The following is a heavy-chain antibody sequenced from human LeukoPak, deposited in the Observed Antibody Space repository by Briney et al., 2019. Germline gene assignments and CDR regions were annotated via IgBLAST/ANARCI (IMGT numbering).Heavy chain of an antibody. D-gene: IGHD3-3*01. J-gene: IGHJ5*02. Sequence: GASVKVSCKASGGTFSSYAISWVRQAPGQGLEWMGGIIPIFGTANYAQKFQGRVTITADESTSTAYMELSSLRSEDTAVYYCARELTIFGVVGNWFDPGGQGTLVTVSS. CDR1: GGTFSSYA. CDR2: IIPIFGTA. V-gene: IGHV1-69*13. CDR3: ARELTIFGVVGNWFDP.